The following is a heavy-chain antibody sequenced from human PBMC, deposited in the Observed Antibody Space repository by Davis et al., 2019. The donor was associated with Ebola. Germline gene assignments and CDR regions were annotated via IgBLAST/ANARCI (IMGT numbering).Heavy chain of an antibody. D-gene: IGHD6-19*01. CDR3: ARGRIAVAGLFDY. CDR2: ISYDGSNK. CDR1: GFTFSSYA. Sequence: GESLKISCAASGFTFSSYAMHWVRQAPGKGLEWVAVISYDGSNKYYADSVKGRFTISRDNSKNTLYLQMNSLRAEDTAVYYCARGRIAVAGLFDYWGQGTLVTVSS. J-gene: IGHJ4*02. V-gene: IGHV3-30-3*01.